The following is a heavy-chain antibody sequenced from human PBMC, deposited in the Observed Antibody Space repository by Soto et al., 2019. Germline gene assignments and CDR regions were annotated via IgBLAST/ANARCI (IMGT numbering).Heavy chain of an antibody. CDR2: ISAYNGNT. CDR1: GYTFTSYG. Sequence: ASVKVSCKASGYTFTSYGISWVRQAPGQGLEWMGWISAYNGNTNYAQKLQGRVTMTTDTSTSTAYMELRRLRSDDTAVYYCARDYKARITIFGVVMDVWGQGTTVTVSS. J-gene: IGHJ6*02. D-gene: IGHD3-3*01. CDR3: ARDYKARITIFGVVMDV. V-gene: IGHV1-18*01.